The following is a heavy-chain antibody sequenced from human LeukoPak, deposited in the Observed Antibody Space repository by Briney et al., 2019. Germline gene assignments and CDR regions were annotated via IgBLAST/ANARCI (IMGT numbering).Heavy chain of an antibody. Sequence: PGGSLRLSCAASGFTFANAWMSWVRQAPGKGLEWVAFIRYDGSNKYYADSVKGRFTISRDNSKNTLYLQMNSLRAEDTAVYYCAKDTYYYGSGSYYNLADYWGQGTLVTVSS. CDR1: GFTFANAW. CDR2: IRYDGSNK. J-gene: IGHJ4*02. CDR3: AKDTYYYGSGSYYNLADY. V-gene: IGHV3-30*02. D-gene: IGHD3-10*01.